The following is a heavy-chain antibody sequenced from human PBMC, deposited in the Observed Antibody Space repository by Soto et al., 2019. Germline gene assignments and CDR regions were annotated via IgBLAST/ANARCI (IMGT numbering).Heavy chain of an antibody. D-gene: IGHD6-6*01. V-gene: IGHV1-3*01. CDR3: ARGFEAARSFDY. Sequence: ASVKVSCKASGYTFTNYLMHWVRQAPGQRLEWMGWINAANDNTKYSQKLQGRVTFTRDTSATTAYMELSSLRSEDTAVYYCARGFEAARSFDYWAQGTLVTVSS. CDR2: INAANDNT. J-gene: IGHJ4*02. CDR1: GYTFTNYL.